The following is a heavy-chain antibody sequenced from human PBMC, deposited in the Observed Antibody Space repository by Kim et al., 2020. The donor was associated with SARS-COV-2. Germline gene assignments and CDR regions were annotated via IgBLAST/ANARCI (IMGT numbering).Heavy chain of an antibody. J-gene: IGHJ1*01. Sequence: HRGSTNLNPSLKSRITMSVDTSKNQFTLKLRSVTAADTAVYYCAAGAPGHWGQGTLVTVSS. CDR2: HRGST. V-gene: IGHV4-34*01. CDR3: AAGAPGH.